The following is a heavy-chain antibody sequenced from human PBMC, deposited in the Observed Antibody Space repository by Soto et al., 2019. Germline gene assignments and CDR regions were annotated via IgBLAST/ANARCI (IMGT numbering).Heavy chain of an antibody. CDR2: ISGSGGST. Sequence: PGGSLRLSCAASGFTFSSYAMSWVRQAPGKGLEWVSAISGSGGSTYYADSVKGRFIISRDDAKSEVYLQMNNLRAEDSAVYYCARGGLEPFDYWGQGALVTVSS. CDR1: GFTFSSYA. V-gene: IGHV3-23*01. D-gene: IGHD1-1*01. J-gene: IGHJ4*02. CDR3: ARGGLEPFDY.